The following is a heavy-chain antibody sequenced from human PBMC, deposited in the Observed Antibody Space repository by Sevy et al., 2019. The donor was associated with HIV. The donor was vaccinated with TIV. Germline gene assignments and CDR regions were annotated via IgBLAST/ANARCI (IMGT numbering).Heavy chain of an antibody. V-gene: IGHV1-69*13. D-gene: IGHD4-17*01. J-gene: IGHJ4*03. Sequence: ASVKVSCKPSGGTFSNYGINWVRQAPGQGLEWMGGITPFFGTSSYAEKFQGRLTITSDESMCAAHMELNSLTSEDTAIYYCARANAVTTRGCYFDSWGQGTLVTVSS. CDR2: ITPFFGTS. CDR3: ARANAVTTRGCYFDS. CDR1: GGTFSNYG.